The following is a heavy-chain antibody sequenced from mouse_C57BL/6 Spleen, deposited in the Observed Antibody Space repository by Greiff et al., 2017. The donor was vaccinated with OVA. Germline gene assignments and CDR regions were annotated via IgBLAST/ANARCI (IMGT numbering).Heavy chain of an antibody. CDR2: IDPSDSYT. V-gene: IGHV1-69*01. D-gene: IGHD2-4*01. CDR1: GYTFTSYW. J-gene: IGHJ3*01. Sequence: QVQLQQSGAELVMPGASVKLSCKASGYTFTSYWMHWVKQRPGQGLEWIGEIDPSDSYTNYNQKFKGKSTLTVDKSSSTAYMQLSSLTSEDSAVYYCARGIYYDYDSPSWFAYWGQGTLVTVSA. CDR3: ARGIYYDYDSPSWFAY.